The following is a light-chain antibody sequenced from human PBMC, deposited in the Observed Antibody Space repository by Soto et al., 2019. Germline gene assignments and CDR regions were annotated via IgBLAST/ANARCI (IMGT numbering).Light chain of an antibody. V-gene: IGLV2-14*01. J-gene: IGLJ2*01. Sequence: QSALTQPASVSGSPGQSITIXCTGTSSDVGGSNFVSWYQQHPGKAPKLMIYDVSNRPSGVPNRFSGSKSGNTASLTIFGLLAEDEADYYCSSHTSSSTLVFGGGTKLTVL. CDR2: DVS. CDR1: SSDVGGSNF. CDR3: SSHTSSSTLV.